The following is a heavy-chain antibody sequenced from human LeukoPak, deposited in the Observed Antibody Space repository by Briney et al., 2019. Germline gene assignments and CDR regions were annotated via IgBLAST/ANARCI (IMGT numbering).Heavy chain of an antibody. CDR1: AVSISSYS. CDR2: IYSSGST. CDR3: ARVTLGTRYTDYYFDY. V-gene: IGHV4-59*01. D-gene: IGHD1-1*01. Sequence: PSETLSLTCTVSAVSISSYSWSWIRQPPGKGLEWLGYIYSSGSTNYNPSLGSRVTISVDTSKKQFSLKLSSVTAADTAVYYCARVTLGTRYTDYYFDYWGLGTLVTVSS. J-gene: IGHJ4*02.